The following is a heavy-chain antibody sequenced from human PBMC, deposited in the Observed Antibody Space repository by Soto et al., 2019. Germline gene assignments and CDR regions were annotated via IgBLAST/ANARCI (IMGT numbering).Heavy chain of an antibody. CDR3: ARGPRTTVTSNLDY. J-gene: IGHJ4*02. Sequence: SETLSLTCAVYGGSFSGYYWSWIRQPPGKGLEWIGEINHSGSTNYNPSLKSRVTISVDTSKNQFSLKLSSVTAADTAVYYCARGPRTTVTSNLDYWGQGTLVTVSS. CDR2: INHSGST. V-gene: IGHV4-34*01. CDR1: GGSFSGYY. D-gene: IGHD4-17*01.